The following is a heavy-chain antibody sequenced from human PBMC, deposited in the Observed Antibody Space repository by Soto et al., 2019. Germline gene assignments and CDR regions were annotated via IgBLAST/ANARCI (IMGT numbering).Heavy chain of an antibody. D-gene: IGHD5-18*01. CDR3: AREQLWLPGTYNYGRGG. V-gene: IGHV3-21*01. CDR1: GFTFSSYS. J-gene: IGHJ6*02. Sequence: GGSLRLSCAASGFTFSSYSMHWVRQDPGKGLEWVSSISSSSSYIYYADSVKCRFTISRDNAKNSLYLQMNSLRAEDSAVYYCAREQLWLPGTYNYGRGGWRQGTTGTV. CDR2: ISSSSSYI.